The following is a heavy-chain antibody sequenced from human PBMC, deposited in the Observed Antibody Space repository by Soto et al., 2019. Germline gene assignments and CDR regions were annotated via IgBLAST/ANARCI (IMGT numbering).Heavy chain of an antibody. CDR3: AREHGGSFIDY. CDR2: ISSSSSYI. J-gene: IGHJ4*02. CDR1: GFTFSSYT. Sequence: PVGSLRLSGAASGFTFSSYTMNWVRQAPGKGLEWVSSISSSSSYIYDADSVKVRFTISRDNAKNSLYLQMNSLRAEDTAVYYCAREHGGSFIDYWGQGTLVTVSS. V-gene: IGHV3-21*01. D-gene: IGHD1-26*01.